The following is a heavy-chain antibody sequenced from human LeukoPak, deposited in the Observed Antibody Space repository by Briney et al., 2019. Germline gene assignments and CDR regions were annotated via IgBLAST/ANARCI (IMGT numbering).Heavy chain of an antibody. Sequence: GGSLRLSCAASGFTFSTYSMNWVRRAPGKGLEWVSSISSSGSSIQYADSVKGRFTISRDNAKTSLYLQMNSLRAVDTAIYYCARDRIVAGFYLPDAFDIWGQGTMVTVSS. J-gene: IGHJ3*02. CDR1: GFTFSTYS. CDR3: ARDRIVAGFYLPDAFDI. V-gene: IGHV3-21*01. CDR2: ISSSGSSI. D-gene: IGHD3-9*01.